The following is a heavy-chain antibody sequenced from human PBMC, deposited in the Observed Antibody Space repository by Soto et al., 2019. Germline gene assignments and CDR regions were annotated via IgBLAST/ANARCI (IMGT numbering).Heavy chain of an antibody. Sequence: PSETLSLTCAVSGGSISSSNWWSWVRQTPGKGLEWIGEKHHSGTINYNPSLKSRVTILVDKSKNQFSLNLSSVTAADTAVYYCASSVVGYSGPNPLLNYWGQGTLVTVSS. CDR1: GGSISSSNW. D-gene: IGHD5-12*01. CDR3: ASSVVGYSGPNPLLNY. CDR2: KHHSGTI. V-gene: IGHV4-4*02. J-gene: IGHJ4*02.